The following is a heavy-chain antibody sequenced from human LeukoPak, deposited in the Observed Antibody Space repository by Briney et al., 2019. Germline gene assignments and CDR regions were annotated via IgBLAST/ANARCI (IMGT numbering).Heavy chain of an antibody. V-gene: IGHV4-59*01. D-gene: IGHD2-2*01. CDR2: IYYSGST. CDR1: GDSISSYY. Sequence: SETLSLTCTVSGDSISSYYWSWIRQPPGKGLEWIGYIYYSGSTNYNPSLKSRVTISVDTSKNQFSLKLSSVTAADTAVYYCARAPYCSSTSCYPFDYWGQGTLVTVSS. J-gene: IGHJ4*02. CDR3: ARAPYCSSTSCYPFDY.